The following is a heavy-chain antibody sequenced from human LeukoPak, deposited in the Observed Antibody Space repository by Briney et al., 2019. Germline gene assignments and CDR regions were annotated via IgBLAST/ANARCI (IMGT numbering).Heavy chain of an antibody. CDR3: ARAGAPIVVVPAAIGPFDP. CDR2: IKQDGSEK. J-gene: IGHJ5*02. CDR1: GFTFSSYW. Sequence: PGGSLRLSCAASGFTFSSYWMSWVRQAPGKGLEWVANIKQDGSEKYYVDSVKGRFTISRDNAKNSLYLQMNSLRAEDTAVYYCARAGAPIVVVPAAIGPFDPWGQGTLVTVSS. V-gene: IGHV3-7*01. D-gene: IGHD2-2*01.